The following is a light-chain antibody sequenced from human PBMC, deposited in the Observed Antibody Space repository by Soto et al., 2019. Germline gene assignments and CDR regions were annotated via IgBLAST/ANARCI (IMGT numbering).Light chain of an antibody. Sequence: EIVLTQSPGTLSLSPGERATLSCRASQSVSSSYLACYQQKPGQAPRLLIYGASSRATGRPDRFSGSGSGADFTLTISRLEPEDFAVYYCQQYGISPFFGGGTKVEIK. V-gene: IGKV3-20*01. CDR3: QQYGISPF. J-gene: IGKJ4*01. CDR2: GAS. CDR1: QSVSSSY.